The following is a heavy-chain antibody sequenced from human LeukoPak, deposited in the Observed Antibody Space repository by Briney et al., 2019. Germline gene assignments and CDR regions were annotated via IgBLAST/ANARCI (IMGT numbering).Heavy chain of an antibody. V-gene: IGHV3-9*01. CDR3: AKDRRNYGDYASAFDT. D-gene: IGHD4-17*01. Sequence: GRSLRLSCAASGFTFYDYAMHWVRHAPGKGLEWVSGISWNSGTIGYADSVKGRFTISRDNAKNSLYLQMNSLRAEDTALYYCAKDRRNYGDYASAFDTWGQGTMVTVSS. CDR1: GFTFYDYA. J-gene: IGHJ3*02. CDR2: ISWNSGTI.